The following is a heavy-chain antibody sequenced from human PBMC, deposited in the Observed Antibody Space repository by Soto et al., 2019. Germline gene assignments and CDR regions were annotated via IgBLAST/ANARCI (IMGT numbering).Heavy chain of an antibody. CDR3: AREVIPLTTDWYFDL. J-gene: IGHJ2*01. CDR2: IYASGST. D-gene: IGHD4-17*01. Sequence: LALTFTVSGGSISGGGGGVYYRRWNCQPPGKGVEWIDYIYASGSTSYTPSLKRRVTISVDTSKNQFPLRLGSVTAAHTAVYYCAREVIPLTTDWYFDLWGRGTLVTVSS. V-gene: IGHV4-30-4*01. CDR1: GGSISGGGGGVYY.